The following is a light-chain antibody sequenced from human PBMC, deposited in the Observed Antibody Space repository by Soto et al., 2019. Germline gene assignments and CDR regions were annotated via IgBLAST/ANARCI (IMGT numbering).Light chain of an antibody. Sequence: TQSPAALSVSPGERVTLSCRSSQSVADNLAWFQQKPGQGLRLLIYGASTRATGIPARFSGSGSETDFTLTVSSLRSEDSALYYCQQYNFWPIPFGQGTRL. CDR1: QSVADN. V-gene: IGKV3-15*01. CDR2: GAS. CDR3: QQYNFWPIP. J-gene: IGKJ5*01.